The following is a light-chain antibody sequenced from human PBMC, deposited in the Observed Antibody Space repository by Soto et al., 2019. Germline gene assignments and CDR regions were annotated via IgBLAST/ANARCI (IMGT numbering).Light chain of an antibody. J-gene: IGLJ1*01. V-gene: IGLV2-14*03. CDR2: EVN. Sequence: QSVLTQPASVSGSPGQSITISCTGTSSDIGAYNYVSWYQQHPDKAPKLILYEVNNRPSGVSNRFSGSKSGNTASLTISGLQTEDEADYHCISYTNSTTVFGTGTKLTVL. CDR1: SSDIGAYNY. CDR3: ISYTNSTTV.